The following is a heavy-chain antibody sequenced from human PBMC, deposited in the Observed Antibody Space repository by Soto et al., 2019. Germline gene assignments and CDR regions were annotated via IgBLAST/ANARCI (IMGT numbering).Heavy chain of an antibody. CDR1: GGTFSSYA. V-gene: IGHV1-69*13. CDR2: INPIFGTA. J-gene: IGHJ3*02. CDR3: ASPKALCSGGSCYSAFDI. Sequence: SVKVSCKASGGTFSSYAISWVRQAPGQGLEWMGGINPIFGTANYAQKFQGRVTITADESTSTAYMELSSLRSEDTAVYYCASPKALCSGGSCYSAFDIWRQGTMVTVS. D-gene: IGHD2-15*01.